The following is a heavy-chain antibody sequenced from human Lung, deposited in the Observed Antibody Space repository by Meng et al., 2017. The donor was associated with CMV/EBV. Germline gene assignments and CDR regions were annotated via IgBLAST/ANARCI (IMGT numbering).Heavy chain of an antibody. V-gene: IGHV3-48*04. CDR1: GFTFRTYS. Sequence: GESLKISCAASGFTFRTYSMNWVRQAPGKGLEWVSHISSSSGTIYYADSVKGRFTVSRDNAKNSLYLQMNSLRAEDTAVYYCARVSGYCSTTSCQWVGGEGYYYYGMDVWGQGNXV. D-gene: IGHD2-2*01. CDR3: ARVSGYCSTTSCQWVGGEGYYYYGMDV. J-gene: IGHJ6*01. CDR2: ISSSSGTI.